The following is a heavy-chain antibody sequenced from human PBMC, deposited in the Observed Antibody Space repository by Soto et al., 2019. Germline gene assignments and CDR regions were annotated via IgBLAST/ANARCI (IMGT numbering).Heavy chain of an antibody. V-gene: IGHV3-23*01. D-gene: IGHD2-2*01. Sequence: GGSLRLSCAASGFTFSSYAMSWVRQAPGKGLEWVSAISGSGGSTYYADSVKGRFTISRDNSKNTLYLQMNSLRAEDTAVYYCAKVSAGYCSSTSCYFYGMDVWGQGTTVTV. CDR3: AKVSAGYCSSTSCYFYGMDV. J-gene: IGHJ6*02. CDR1: GFTFSSYA. CDR2: ISGSGGST.